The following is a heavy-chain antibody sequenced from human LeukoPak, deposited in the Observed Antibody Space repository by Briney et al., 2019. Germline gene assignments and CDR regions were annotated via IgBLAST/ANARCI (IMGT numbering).Heavy chain of an antibody. V-gene: IGHV1-24*01. CDR3: ATDPFQVDVAGTF. D-gene: IGHD6-19*01. CDR2: FDPEDGET. J-gene: IGHJ4*02. CDR1: GYTLTELS. Sequence: ASVKVSCKVSGYTLTELSMHWVRQAPGKGLGWVGGFDPEDGETIYAQKFQGRVTMTEDTSTDTAYMELSSLRSEDTAVYYCATDPFQVDVAGTFWGQGTLVTVSS.